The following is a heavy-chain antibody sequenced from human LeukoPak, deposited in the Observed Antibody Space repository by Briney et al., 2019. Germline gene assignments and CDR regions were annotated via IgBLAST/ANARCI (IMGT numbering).Heavy chain of an antibody. Sequence: ASVTVSFTASGYTFTSYDISWVGQAAGKGLEGMGLMSPNSGNTANAQKFQGRVIMTSNTSMSTAYMELSNLRSEDTAVYWCARGRHNDCWGQGTMVTVSS. D-gene: IGHD1-1*01. V-gene: IGHV1-8*01. J-gene: IGHJ3*01. CDR1: GYTFTSYD. CDR2: MSPNSGNT. CDR3: ARGRHNDC.